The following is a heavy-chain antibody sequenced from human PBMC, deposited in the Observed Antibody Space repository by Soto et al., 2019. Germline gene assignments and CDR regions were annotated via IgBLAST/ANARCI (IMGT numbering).Heavy chain of an antibody. CDR2: VNPSGGST. Sequence: QVQLEQSGAEVKKPGASVKVSCKAFGYIFTAYSMHWVRRAPGQGLQWMGVVNPSGGSTNYAQKFQGRITLTRDTSRNTFYMDLSSLTSEDTAVYYCAREENCSDGICYSEYFQRWGQGTLVTVSS. D-gene: IGHD2-15*01. CDR1: GYIFTAYS. CDR3: AREENCSDGICYSEYFQR. V-gene: IGHV1-46*01. J-gene: IGHJ1*01.